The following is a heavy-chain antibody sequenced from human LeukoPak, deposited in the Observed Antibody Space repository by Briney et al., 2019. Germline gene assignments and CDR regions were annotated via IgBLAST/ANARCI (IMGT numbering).Heavy chain of an antibody. D-gene: IGHD2-15*01. V-gene: IGHV1-69*06. Sequence: SVKVSCKASGGTFSSYAISWVRQAPGQGLEWMGGIIPIFGTANYAQKFQGRVTITADKSTSTAYMELSSLRSEDTAVYYCAGSGWYDSGAFDIWGQGTMVTVSS. J-gene: IGHJ3*02. CDR3: AGSGWYDSGAFDI. CDR2: IIPIFGTA. CDR1: GGTFSSYA.